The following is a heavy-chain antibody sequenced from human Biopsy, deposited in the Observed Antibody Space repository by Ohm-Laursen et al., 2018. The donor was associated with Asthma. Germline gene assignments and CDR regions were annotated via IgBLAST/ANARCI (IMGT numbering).Heavy chain of an antibody. CDR1: GVSIRSYY. V-gene: IGHV4-59*01. Sequence: VTLSFTWTVSGVSIRSYYWTWIRQPPGKGLEWIGNIHYSGSTYSNPSLKSRVTISVDTSKKQISLRLSSVIAADTAVYYCAGFCSGGNCPDHWGQGTLVTVSS. CDR3: AGFCSGGNCPDH. D-gene: IGHD2-15*01. J-gene: IGHJ4*02. CDR2: IHYSGST.